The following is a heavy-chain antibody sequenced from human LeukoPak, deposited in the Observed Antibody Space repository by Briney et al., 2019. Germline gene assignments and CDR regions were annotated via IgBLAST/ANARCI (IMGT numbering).Heavy chain of an antibody. CDR3: AREYGGNSRWFDP. CDR1: GGSFSGYY. V-gene: IGHV4-34*01. CDR2: INHSGST. J-gene: IGHJ5*02. D-gene: IGHD4-23*01. Sequence: SETLSLTCAVYGGSFSGYYWSWIRQSPGKGLEWIGEINHSGSTNYNPSLKSRVTISVDTSKNQFSLKLSSVTAADTAVYYCAREYGGNSRWFDPWGQGALVTVSS.